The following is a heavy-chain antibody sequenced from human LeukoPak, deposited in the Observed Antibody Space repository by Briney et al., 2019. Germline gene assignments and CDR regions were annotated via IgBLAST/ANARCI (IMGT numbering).Heavy chain of an antibody. D-gene: IGHD3-9*01. CDR3: VIVRGYFDSSGSDY. CDR1: GFTFSSYT. Sequence: GGSLRLSCSASGFTFSSYTIHWVRQAPGKGLEFVSAITSNGGSAYYADSVKGRFTISRDNSKNTVYLQMSSLRAEDTVVYYCVIVRGYFDSSGSDYWGQGTLVTVSS. CDR2: ITSNGGSA. J-gene: IGHJ4*02. V-gene: IGHV3-64D*06.